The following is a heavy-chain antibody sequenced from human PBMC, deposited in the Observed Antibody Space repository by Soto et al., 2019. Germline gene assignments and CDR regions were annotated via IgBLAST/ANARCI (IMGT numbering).Heavy chain of an antibody. CDR3: ARGMGQQLVRDVDY. D-gene: IGHD6-13*01. CDR2: INWNGGST. CDR1: GFTFEDYG. V-gene: IGHV3-20*04. J-gene: IGHJ4*02. Sequence: EVQLVESGGGLLRPGGSLGPSWAASGFTFEDYGRGWVRQAPGKGLEWVSGINWNGGSTGYADSVKGRFTISRDNAKNSLYLQMNSLRAEDTALYYCARGMGQQLVRDVDYWGQGTLVTVSS.